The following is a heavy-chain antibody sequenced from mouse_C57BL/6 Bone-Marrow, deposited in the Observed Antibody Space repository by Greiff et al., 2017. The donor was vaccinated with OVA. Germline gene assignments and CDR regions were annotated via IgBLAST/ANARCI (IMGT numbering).Heavy chain of an antibody. Sequence: EVQLQQSGTVLARPGASVKMSCKTSGYTFTSYWMHWVIQRPGQGLEWIGAIYPGNSDTSYNQKFKGKAKLTAVTSASTAYMELSSLTNEDSAVYYCTREGIYYGSSYPYWYFDVWGTGTTVTVSS. CDR2: IYPGNSDT. CDR1: GYTFTSYW. J-gene: IGHJ1*03. CDR3: TREGIYYGSSYPYWYFDV. V-gene: IGHV1-5*01. D-gene: IGHD1-1*01.